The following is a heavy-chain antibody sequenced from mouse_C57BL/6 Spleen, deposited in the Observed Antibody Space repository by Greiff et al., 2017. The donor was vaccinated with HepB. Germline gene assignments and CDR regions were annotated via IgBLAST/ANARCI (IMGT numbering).Heavy chain of an antibody. D-gene: IGHD1-1*01. CDR1: GFNIKDYY. J-gene: IGHJ1*03. V-gene: IGHV14-2*01. CDR2: IDPEDGET. CDR3: ARPDYYGSKPSV. Sequence: EVQLQQSGAELVKPGASVKLSCTASGFNIKDYYMHWVKQRTEQGLEWIGRIDPEDGETKYAPNFQGKATITADTSSNTAYLQLRSLTSEDTAVYYCARPDYYGSKPSVWGTGTTVTVSS.